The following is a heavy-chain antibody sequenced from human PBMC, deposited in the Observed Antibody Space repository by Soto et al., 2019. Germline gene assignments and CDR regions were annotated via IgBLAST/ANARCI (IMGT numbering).Heavy chain of an antibody. Sequence: SETLSLTCTLSGGSVRAPDWWNWVLQSPDKGLEWIAEVHISGHSNYNPSLRSRVSVSIDSSKNQFYLDLNSVTAADTAIYYCAGVRQGCSANNCYFDPWGQGTQVTVSS. V-gene: IGHV4-4*02. CDR2: VHISGHS. J-gene: IGHJ5*01. D-gene: IGHD1-1*01. CDR3: AGVRQGCSANNCYFDP. CDR1: GGSVRAPDW.